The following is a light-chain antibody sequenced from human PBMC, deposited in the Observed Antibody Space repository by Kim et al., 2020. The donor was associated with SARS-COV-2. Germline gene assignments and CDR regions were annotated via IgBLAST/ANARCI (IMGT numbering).Light chain of an antibody. Sequence: SSELTQDPAMSVALGQTVRITCQGDSLRIYYASWYQQKPGQAPVLVIYGKNNRPSGIPDRFSGSSSGNTASLTITGAQADDESDYYCKSRDSSGNVVFGGGTKLTVL. V-gene: IGLV3-19*01. J-gene: IGLJ2*01. CDR2: GKN. CDR3: KSRDSSGNVV. CDR1: SLRIYY.